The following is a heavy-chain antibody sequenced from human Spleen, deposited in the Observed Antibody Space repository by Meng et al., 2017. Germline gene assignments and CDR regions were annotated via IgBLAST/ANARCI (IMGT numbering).Heavy chain of an antibody. V-gene: IGHV3-49*04. J-gene: IGHJ4*02. CDR1: GITFSTYW. CDR2: IKSKTDGGTT. CDR3: TREDLTWIQLWLGGPFDY. Sequence: GESLKISCEASGITFSTYWMSWVRQAPGKGLEWVGRIKSKTDGGTTDYAASVKGRFTISRDDSKSIAYLQMNSLKTEDTAVYYCTREDLTWIQLWLGGPFDYWGQGTLVTVSS. D-gene: IGHD5-18*01.